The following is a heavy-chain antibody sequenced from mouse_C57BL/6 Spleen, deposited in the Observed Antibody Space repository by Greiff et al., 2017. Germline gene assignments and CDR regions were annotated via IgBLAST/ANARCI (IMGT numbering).Heavy chain of an antibody. Sequence: QVQLQQPGAELVRPGTSVKLSCKASGYTFTSYWMHWVKQRPGQGLEWIGVIDPSDSYTNYNQKFKGKATLTVDTSSSTAYMQLSSLTSEDSAVYYCARSVYYYGRGVDYWGQGTTLTVSS. J-gene: IGHJ2*01. CDR2: IDPSDSYT. CDR3: ARSVYYYGRGVDY. V-gene: IGHV1-59*01. CDR1: GYTFTSYW. D-gene: IGHD1-1*01.